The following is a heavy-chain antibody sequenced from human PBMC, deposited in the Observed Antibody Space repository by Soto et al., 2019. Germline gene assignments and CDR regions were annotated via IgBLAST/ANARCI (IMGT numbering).Heavy chain of an antibody. J-gene: IGHJ4*02. V-gene: IGHV3-7*05. CDR3: AKSLSAIPGYS. CDR2: IKQDGSEK. Sequence: EVQLVESGGGLVQSGGSLRLSCAASGFTFSSYWMSWVRQGPGKGPEWVANIKQDGSEKYYVDSVKGRFTISRDNAKNSLYLQMTSLRAEDTAVYHCAKSLSAIPGYSWGQVTLVTVSS. CDR1: GFTFSSYW. D-gene: IGHD6-25*01.